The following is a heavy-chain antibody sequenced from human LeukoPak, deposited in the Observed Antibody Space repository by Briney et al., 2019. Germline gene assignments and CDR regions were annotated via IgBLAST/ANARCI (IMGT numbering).Heavy chain of an antibody. J-gene: IGHJ6*02. V-gene: IGHV3-21*01. CDR3: ARSYYDFWSGGMDV. Sequence: GGSLRLSCAASGFTFSSYSMNWVRQAPGKGLEWVSSISSSSSYIHYADSVKGRFTISRDNAKNSLYLQMNSLRAEDTAVYYCARSYYDFWSGGMDVWGQGTTVAVSS. CDR2: ISSSSSYI. CDR1: GFTFSSYS. D-gene: IGHD3-3*01.